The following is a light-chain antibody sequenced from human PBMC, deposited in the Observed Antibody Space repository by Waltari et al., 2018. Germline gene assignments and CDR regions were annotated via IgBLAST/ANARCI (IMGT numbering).Light chain of an antibody. CDR1: QSLVTSDGNIY. CDR3: MQGTNWPQS. CDR2: KVS. Sequence: VVMPQSPLSLPVTLGQPASLSCSSSQSLVTSDGNIYFNWFQQMPGQSPRRLIYKVSRRESGVPDRFSGSGSGTDFTLRISRVEAEDVGLYFCMQGTNWPQSFGQGTKLEIK. V-gene: IGKV2-30*01. J-gene: IGKJ2*03.